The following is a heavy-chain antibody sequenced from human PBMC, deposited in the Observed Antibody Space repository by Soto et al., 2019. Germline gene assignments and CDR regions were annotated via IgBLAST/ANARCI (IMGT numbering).Heavy chain of an antibody. D-gene: IGHD2-2*01. J-gene: IGHJ5*01. CDR3: AWVRSDCYSTSGYLSWFDF. V-gene: IGHV1-18*01. CDR1: GYTFPSPG. Sequence: ASVKLSCKASGYTFPSPGISWVRQAPGQGLEWMGWISAYNGNTNYAQKIQGRVTMTTDTSTSTAYTELRSLRSEATDVYYCAWVRSDCYSTSGYLSWFDFWGQGTLVTVSS. CDR2: ISAYNGNT.